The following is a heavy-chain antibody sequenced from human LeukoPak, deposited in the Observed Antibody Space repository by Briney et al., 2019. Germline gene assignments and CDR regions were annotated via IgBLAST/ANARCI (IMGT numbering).Heavy chain of an antibody. CDR3: ARPGGYCSSTSCYTGIYFDY. CDR1: GYSFTSYW. D-gene: IGHD2-2*02. J-gene: IGHJ4*02. Sequence: GESLKISCKGSGYSFTSYWIGWVRQMPGKGLDWMGIIYPGDSDTRYSPSFQGQVTISADKSISTAYLQWSSQKASDTAMYYCARPGGYCSSTSCYTGIYFDYWGQGTLVTVSS. V-gene: IGHV5-51*01. CDR2: IYPGDSDT.